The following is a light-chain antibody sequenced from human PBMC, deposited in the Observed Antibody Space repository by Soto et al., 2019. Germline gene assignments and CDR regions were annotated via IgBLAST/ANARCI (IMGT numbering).Light chain of an antibody. CDR2: LNSDGSH. Sequence: QSVLTQSPSASASLGASVKLTCTLSSGHSSYAIAWHQQQPEKGPRYLMKLNSDGSHSKGDGIPDPFSGSSSGAERYLTITSLQSEDETDYYCQTWGTGIQVFGGGTKLTVL. V-gene: IGLV4-69*01. J-gene: IGLJ2*01. CDR1: SGHSSYA. CDR3: QTWGTGIQV.